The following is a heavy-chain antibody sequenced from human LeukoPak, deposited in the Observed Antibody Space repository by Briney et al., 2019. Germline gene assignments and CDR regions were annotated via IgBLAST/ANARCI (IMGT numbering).Heavy chain of an antibody. CDR1: GGSFSSYY. CDR3: AREAYNWNVDAFDI. D-gene: IGHD1-20*01. V-gene: IGHV4-59*01. J-gene: IGHJ3*02. CDR2: IFYSGST. Sequence: PSETLSLTCTVSGGSFSSYYWSWIRQPPGKGLEWIGYIFYSGSTDYNPSLTSRVTISVDTSNNQFSLRLTSVTAADTAVYYCAREAYNWNVDAFDIWGQGTMVTVSS.